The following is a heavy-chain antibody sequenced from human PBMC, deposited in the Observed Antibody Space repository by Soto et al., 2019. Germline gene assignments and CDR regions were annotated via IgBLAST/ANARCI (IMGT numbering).Heavy chain of an antibody. J-gene: IGHJ4*02. V-gene: IGHV1-46*01. CDR1: GYTFTNYH. CDR3: ARSGVGDNDYIAATGVDY. Sequence: ASVKVSCKASGYTFTNYHMHWVRQAPGQGFEWMGIINPSGGSTDYAQKYQGRVTMTTDTSTSTVYMEMGSLRTEDTAVNYSARSGVGDNDYIAATGVDYWGQGTLVTVSS. CDR2: INPSGGST. D-gene: IGHD6-13*01.